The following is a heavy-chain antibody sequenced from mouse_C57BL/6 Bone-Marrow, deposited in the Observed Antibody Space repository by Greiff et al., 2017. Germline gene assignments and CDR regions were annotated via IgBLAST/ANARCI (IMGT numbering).Heavy chain of an antibody. CDR1: GYTFTSYG. V-gene: IGHV1-81*01. CDR2: IYPRSGNT. D-gene: IGHD1-1*01. CDR3: AIPRMCGSSFDV. J-gene: IGHJ1*03. Sequence: QVQLQQSGAELARPGASVKLSCKASGYTFTSYGISWVKQRTGQGLEWIGEIYPRSGNTYYNEKFKGKATLTADKSSSTAYMELRRLTSEDSAVYFCAIPRMCGSSFDVWGTGTTVTVSS.